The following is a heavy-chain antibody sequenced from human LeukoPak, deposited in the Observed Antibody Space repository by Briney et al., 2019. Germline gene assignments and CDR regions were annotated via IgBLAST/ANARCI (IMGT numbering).Heavy chain of an antibody. CDR3: ASGGGLYCSSTSCHYWYFDL. CDR2: IYDSGST. CDR1: GGSIRSSYYY. J-gene: IGHJ2*01. V-gene: IGHV4-39*07. Sequence: SETLSLTCTVSGGSIRSSYYYWGRIRQPPGKGLEWIGSIYDSGSTNYNPSLKSRVTISVDTSKNQFSLKLSSVTAADTAVYYCASGGGLYCSSTSCHYWYFDLWGRGTLVTVSS. D-gene: IGHD2-2*01.